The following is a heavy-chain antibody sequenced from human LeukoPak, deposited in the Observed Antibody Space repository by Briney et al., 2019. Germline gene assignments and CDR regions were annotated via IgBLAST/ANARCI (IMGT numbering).Heavy chain of an antibody. CDR1: GFTFSSYA. Sequence: GGSLRLSCAASGFTFSSYAMSWVRQAPGKGLEWVSAISGSGGSSYYADSVKGRFTISRDNSKNTLYLQMNSLRAEDTAVYYCAKDFYGSGSAPDYWGQGTLVTVSS. CDR3: AKDFYGSGSAPDY. J-gene: IGHJ4*02. CDR2: ISGSGGSS. D-gene: IGHD3-10*01. V-gene: IGHV3-23*01.